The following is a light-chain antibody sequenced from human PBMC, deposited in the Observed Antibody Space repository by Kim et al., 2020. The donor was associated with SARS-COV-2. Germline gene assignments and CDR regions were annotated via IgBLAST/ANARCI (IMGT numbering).Light chain of an antibody. V-gene: IGKV1-39*01. J-gene: IGKJ1*01. CDR1: QTIVTY. CDR2: ATS. CDR3: QQSYSTAWT. Sequence: SASVGDRVTISCRASQTIVTYLNWYQQKPGKAPKLLIYATSNLQSGVPSRFSGSGSGTDFTLTISSLQPEDFATYYCQQSYSTAWTFGRGTKLEI.